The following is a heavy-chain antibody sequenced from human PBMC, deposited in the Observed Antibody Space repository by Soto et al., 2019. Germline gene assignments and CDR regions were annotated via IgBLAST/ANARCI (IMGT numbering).Heavy chain of an antibody. J-gene: IGHJ4*02. D-gene: IGHD5-18*01. CDR1: GGSISSYY. CDR3: ARHRYSYGVYYFDY. V-gene: IGHV4-59*08. Sequence: SETLSLTCTVSGGSISSYYWSWIRQPPGKGLEWIGYIYYSGSTNYNPSLKSRVTISVDTSKNQFSLKLSSVTAADTTVYYCARHRYSYGVYYFDYWGQGTLVTVSS. CDR2: IYYSGST.